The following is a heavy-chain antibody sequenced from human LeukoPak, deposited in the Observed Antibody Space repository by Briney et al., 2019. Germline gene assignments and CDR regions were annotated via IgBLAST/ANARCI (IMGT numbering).Heavy chain of an antibody. CDR2: IIGSGGST. Sequence: GGSLRLSCAASGFTFNSYAMSWVRQAPGMGLEWVSAIIGSGGSTYYADSVEGRFTVSRDNSKNTVYLQMNSLRAEDTAIYYCAKRKLGSSGLYYFDYWGQGTLVTVSS. J-gene: IGHJ4*02. CDR3: AKRKLGSSGLYYFDY. V-gene: IGHV3-23*01. CDR1: GFTFNSYA. D-gene: IGHD1-26*01.